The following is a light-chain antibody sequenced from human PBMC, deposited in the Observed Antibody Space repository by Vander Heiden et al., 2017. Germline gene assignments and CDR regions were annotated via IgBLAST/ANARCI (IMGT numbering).Light chain of an antibody. CDR1: SSDVGGYNY. J-gene: IGLJ2*01. CDR3: SSYTSSSTLV. V-gene: IGLV2-14*01. CDR2: DVS. Sequence: QSALTQPASVSGSPVQSITIPCTGTSSDVGGYNYVSWYQQHQGKAPKLMIYDVSNRPSGVSNRFSGSKSGNTASLTISGLQAEDEADYYCSSYTSSSTLVFGGGTKLTVL.